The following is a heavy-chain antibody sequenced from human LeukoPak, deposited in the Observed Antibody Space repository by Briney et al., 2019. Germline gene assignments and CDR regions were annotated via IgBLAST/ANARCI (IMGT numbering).Heavy chain of an antibody. D-gene: IGHD1-1*01. CDR3: AGSPNWNGAEYYFDH. CDR1: GLTLSSDW. CDR2: INQDTLKK. Sequence: GGSLRLSCVYPGLTQSGLTLSSDWMSWVRQPPGKGLEWVANINQDTLKKYYLDSVKGRFTISRDHARNSLYLQMNNLRTEDTAVYFCAGSPNWNGAEYYFDHWGPGTLVLVSS. J-gene: IGHJ4*02. V-gene: IGHV3-7*01.